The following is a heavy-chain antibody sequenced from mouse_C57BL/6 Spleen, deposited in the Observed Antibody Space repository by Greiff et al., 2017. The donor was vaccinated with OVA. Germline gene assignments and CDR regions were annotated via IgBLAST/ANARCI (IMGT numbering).Heavy chain of an antibody. D-gene: IGHD2-4*01. CDR1: GFTFSSYA. CDR2: ISSGGDYI. V-gene: IGHV5-9-1*02. J-gene: IGHJ2*01. CDR3: TRGYYDSNFDY. Sequence: EVKVVESGEGLVKPGGSLKLSCAASGFTFSSYAMSWVRQTPEKRLEWVAYISSGGDYIYYADTVKGRFTISRDNARNTLYLQMSSLKSEDTAMYYCTRGYYDSNFDYWGQGTTLTVSS.